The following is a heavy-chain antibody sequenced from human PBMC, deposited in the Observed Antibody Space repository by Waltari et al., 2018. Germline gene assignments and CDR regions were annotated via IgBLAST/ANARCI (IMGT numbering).Heavy chain of an antibody. D-gene: IGHD5-12*01. CDR1: GYTFTKYD. CDR3: ARNSYTGYGDS. J-gene: IGHJ4*02. V-gene: IGHV1-18*01. CDR2: ISVYNGNT. Sequence: QVQLVQSGVEVKKPGASVKVSCKASGYTFTKYDLSWVRQAPGQGLEWMGWISVYNGNTDYAQKFQGRVTLTTDTSTTTAYMELRSLRSDDTAVYYCARNSYTGYGDSRGQGTLVAVSS.